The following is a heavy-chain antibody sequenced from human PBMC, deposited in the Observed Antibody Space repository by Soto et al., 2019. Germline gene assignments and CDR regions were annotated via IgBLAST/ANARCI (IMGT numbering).Heavy chain of an antibody. V-gene: IGHV3-33*01. CDR1: GFDFKTYG. D-gene: IGHD1-20*01. J-gene: IGHJ4*02. Sequence: QGQLVESGGGVVQPGRSLRLSCVASGFDFKTYGMHWVRQAPGKGLEWVAVIGFDGTNIHYSDSVRGRFSNSRDNSENTVSLQMNSLRVEDTAVYYCVRTACVINNCSDRGVRWGQGTLVTV. CDR2: IGFDGTNI. CDR3: VRTACVINNCSDRGVR.